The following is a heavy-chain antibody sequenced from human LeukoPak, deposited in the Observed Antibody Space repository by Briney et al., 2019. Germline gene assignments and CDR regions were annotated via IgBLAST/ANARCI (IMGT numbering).Heavy chain of an antibody. Sequence: RGSLRLSCAASGFTFDDYAMHWVRQAPGKGLEWLSLISWDGSNTYYADSVKGRFTISRDNSKNSLYLQMNSLRPEDTALYYCAKDIEAAAGTYFDYWGQGTLVTVSS. CDR3: AKDIEAAAGTYFDY. J-gene: IGHJ4*02. V-gene: IGHV3-43D*04. CDR1: GFTFDDYA. D-gene: IGHD6-13*01. CDR2: ISWDGSNT.